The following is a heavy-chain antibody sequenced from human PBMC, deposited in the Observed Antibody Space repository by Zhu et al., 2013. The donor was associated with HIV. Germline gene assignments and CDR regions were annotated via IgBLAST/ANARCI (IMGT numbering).Heavy chain of an antibody. CDR2: INHSGTT. CDR1: GGSFSGSY. D-gene: IGHD3-16*01. J-gene: IGHJ3*02. Sequence: QVQLQESGPGLVKPSETLSLTCAVYGGSFSGSYWTWIRQPPGKGLEWIGDINHSGTTNYNPSLKSRVTISVDTSKSQFSLKLSSVTAADTALYYCARGPWGLGGSYGFDIWGQGTMVTVSS. V-gene: IGHV4-34*01. CDR3: ARGPWGLGGSYGFDI.